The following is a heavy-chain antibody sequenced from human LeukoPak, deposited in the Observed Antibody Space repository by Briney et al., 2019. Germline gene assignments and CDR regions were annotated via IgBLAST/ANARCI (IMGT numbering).Heavy chain of an antibody. D-gene: IGHD2-15*01. CDR2: INHSGST. CDR1: GFTFSDYY. Sequence: GSLRLSCAASGFTFSDYYMSWIRQPPGKGLEWIGEINHSGSTNYNPSLKSRVTISVDTSKNQFSLKLSSVTAADTAVYYCARGSCSGGSCYNPTQSHYFDYWGQGTLVTVSS. CDR3: ARGSCSGGSCYNPTQSHYFDY. J-gene: IGHJ4*02. V-gene: IGHV4-34*01.